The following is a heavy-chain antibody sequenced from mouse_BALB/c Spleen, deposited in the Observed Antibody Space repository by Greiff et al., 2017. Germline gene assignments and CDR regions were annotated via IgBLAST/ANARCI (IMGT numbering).Heavy chain of an antibody. Sequence: EVKLVESGAELVKPGASVKLSCTASGFNIKDTYMHWVKQRPEQGLEWIGRIDPANGNTKYDPKFQGKATITADTSSNTAYLQLSSLTSEDTAVYYCARPSYRYDEGNYAMDYWGQGTSVTVSS. J-gene: IGHJ4*01. CDR1: GFNIKDTY. CDR2: IDPANGNT. D-gene: IGHD2-14*01. CDR3: ARPSYRYDEGNYAMDY. V-gene: IGHV14-3*02.